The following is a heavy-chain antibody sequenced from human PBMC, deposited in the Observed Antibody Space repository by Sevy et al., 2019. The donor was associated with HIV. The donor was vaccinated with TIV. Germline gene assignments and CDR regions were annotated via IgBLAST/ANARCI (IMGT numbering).Heavy chain of an antibody. CDR2: IYSGGGT. Sequence: GESLKISCAASGFTVSSNYMSWVRQAPGKGLEWVSVIYSGGGTYYADSVKGRCTISRDNSKNTLYLQMNSLRAEDTAVYYCARGGYCSSTSCSYYYGMDVWGQGTTVTVSS. CDR1: GFTVSSNY. D-gene: IGHD2-2*01. J-gene: IGHJ6*02. CDR3: ARGGYCSSTSCSYYYGMDV. V-gene: IGHV3-53*01.